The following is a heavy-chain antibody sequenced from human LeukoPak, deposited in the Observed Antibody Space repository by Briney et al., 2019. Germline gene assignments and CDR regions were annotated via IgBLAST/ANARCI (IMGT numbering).Heavy chain of an antibody. J-gene: IGHJ4*02. CDR1: GFTFSSYW. CDR3: ARDRIRDCSSTSCKGGF. V-gene: IGHV3-7*01. CDR2: IKQDGSEK. Sequence: PGGSLRLSCAASGFTFSSYWMSWVRQAPGKGLEWVANIKQDGSEKCYVDSVKGRFTISRDNAKNSLYLQMNSLRAEGTAVYYCARDRIRDCSSTSCKGGFWGQGTLVTVSS. D-gene: IGHD2-2*01.